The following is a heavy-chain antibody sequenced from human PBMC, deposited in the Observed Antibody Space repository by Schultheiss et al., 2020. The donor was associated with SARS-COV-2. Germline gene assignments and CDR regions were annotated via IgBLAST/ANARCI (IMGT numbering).Heavy chain of an antibody. CDR3: ARGFSGGFDY. J-gene: IGHJ4*02. V-gene: IGHV3-30*03. Sequence: GGSLRLSCAASGFTFSSYDMHWVRQAPGKGLEWVAVISYDGSNKYYADSVKGRFTISRDNSKSTLYLQMNSLRAEDTAVYYCARGFSGGFDYWGQGTLVTVSS. CDR2: ISYDGSNK. D-gene: IGHD2-15*01. CDR1: GFTFSSYD.